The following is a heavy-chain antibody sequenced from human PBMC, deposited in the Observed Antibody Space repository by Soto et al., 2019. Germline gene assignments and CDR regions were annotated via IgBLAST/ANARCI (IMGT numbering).Heavy chain of an antibody. CDR2: ISYDGSNK. CDR3: ARSRLGYCSSTSCYYYYGMDV. Sequence: PGGSLRLSCAASGFTFSSYAMHWVRQAPGKGLEWVAVISYDGSNKYYADSVKGRFTISRDNSKNTLYLQMNSLRAEDTAVYYCARSRLGYCSSTSCYYYYGMDVWGQGPTVTVSS. J-gene: IGHJ6*02. V-gene: IGHV3-30-3*01. CDR1: GFTFSSYA. D-gene: IGHD2-2*01.